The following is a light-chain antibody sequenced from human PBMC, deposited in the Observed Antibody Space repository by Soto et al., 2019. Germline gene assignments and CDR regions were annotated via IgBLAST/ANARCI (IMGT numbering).Light chain of an antibody. CDR1: QSISGF. CDR2: TAS. CDR3: QPYKYDST. V-gene: IGKV1-5*03. Sequence: DIQMTQSPSTLSASVGDRVTITCRASQSISGFLAWYQQKPGRAPRLLIYTASTLASGVPSRFSGSGSETEFTRTISSLQAEDFATNYCQPYKYDSTVGQGTKLEIK. J-gene: IGKJ2*01.